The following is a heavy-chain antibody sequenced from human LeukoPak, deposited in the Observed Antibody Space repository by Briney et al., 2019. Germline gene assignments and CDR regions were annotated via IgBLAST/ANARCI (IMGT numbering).Heavy chain of an antibody. J-gene: IGHJ4*02. CDR3: AKDKWFGGGSGWPLDY. V-gene: IGHV3-9*01. CDR1: GFTFDDYA. Sequence: GGSLRLSCAASGFTFDDYAMHWVRQAPGKGLEWVSGISWNSGSIGYADSVKGRFTISRDNAKNSLYLQMNSLRAEDTALYYCAKDKWFGGGSGWPLDYWGQGTLVTVSS. D-gene: IGHD3-10*01. CDR2: ISWNSGSI.